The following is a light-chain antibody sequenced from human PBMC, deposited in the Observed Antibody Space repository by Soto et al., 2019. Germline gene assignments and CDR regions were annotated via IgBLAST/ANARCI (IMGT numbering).Light chain of an antibody. CDR3: QTWGTGFQV. CDR1: SGHSTYS. Sequence: QAVLTQSPTASASLGASVKLTCTLSSGHSTYSIAWHQQQPEKGPRYLMKLNSDGSHFKGDGIPDRFSGSTSGAERYLTISSLQSEDEADYYCQTWGTGFQVFGGGTKVTVL. CDR2: LNSDGSH. V-gene: IGLV4-69*01. J-gene: IGLJ2*01.